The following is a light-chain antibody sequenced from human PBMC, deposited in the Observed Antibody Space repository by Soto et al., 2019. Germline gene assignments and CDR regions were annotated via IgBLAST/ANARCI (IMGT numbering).Light chain of an antibody. Sequence: QSALTQPASVSGSPGQSITISCSGTSSNIGGYNVVSWYQQHPGKAPKVIVYEGIKRPSGVSDRFSGSTSGSTASLTISGLQAEDEAEYYCAAWDDSLNGVVFGGGTQLTVL. CDR1: SSNIGGYNV. CDR3: AAWDDSLNGVV. J-gene: IGLJ2*01. CDR2: EGI. V-gene: IGLV2-23*01.